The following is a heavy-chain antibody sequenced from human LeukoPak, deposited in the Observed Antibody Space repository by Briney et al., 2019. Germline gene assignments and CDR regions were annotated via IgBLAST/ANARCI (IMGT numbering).Heavy chain of an antibody. J-gene: IGHJ5*02. CDR2: ISSSSSYT. Sequence: GGSLRLSCAASVFTFSDYYMSWIRQAPGKGLEWVSYISSSSSYTNNADTVKGRFTISRDNAKNSLYLQMNSLRAEDTGVYYCAVRRITMVRGVIGPDWFDPWGQGTLVTVSS. CDR1: VFTFSDYY. D-gene: IGHD3-10*01. V-gene: IGHV3-11*06. CDR3: AVRRITMVRGVIGPDWFDP.